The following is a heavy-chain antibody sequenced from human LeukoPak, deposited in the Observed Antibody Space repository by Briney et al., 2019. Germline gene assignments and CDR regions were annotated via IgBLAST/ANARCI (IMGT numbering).Heavy chain of an antibody. J-gene: IGHJ4*02. CDR1: GFIFTSYP. CDR3: ARDSSGFPFDY. CDR2: ISNDIRNK. Sequence: GGSLRLSCAASGFIFTSYPMHWVRQAPGKGLEWVTVISNDIRNKAYADSVKGRFTISRDNSKNTLYPRMDSLRAEDTAVYFCARDSSGFPFDYWGQGTLVTVSS. V-gene: IGHV3-30*04. D-gene: IGHD3-22*01.